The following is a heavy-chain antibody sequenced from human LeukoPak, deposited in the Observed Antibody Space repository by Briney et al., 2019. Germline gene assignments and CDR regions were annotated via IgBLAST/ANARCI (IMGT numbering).Heavy chain of an antibody. CDR2: INPNSGGT. D-gene: IGHD3-10*01. CDR1: GYTFTGYY. V-gene: IGHV1-2*02. CDR3: ARGLLWFGESNWFDP. Sequence: ASVKVSCKASGYTFTGYYMHWVRQAPGQGLEWMGWINPNSGGTNHAQKFQGRVTMTRDTSISTAYMELSRLRSDDTAVYYCARGLLWFGESNWFDPWGQGTLVTVSS. J-gene: IGHJ5*02.